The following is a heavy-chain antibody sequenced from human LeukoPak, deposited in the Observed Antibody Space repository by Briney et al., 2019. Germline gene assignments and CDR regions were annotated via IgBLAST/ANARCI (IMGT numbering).Heavy chain of an antibody. J-gene: IGHJ4*02. D-gene: IGHD6-19*01. CDR2: IWYDGSNK. V-gene: IGHV3-33*06. Sequence: GGSLRLSCAASGFTLSSYGMHWVRQAPGKGLEWVAVIWYDGSNKYYADTVKGRFTISRDNSKNTLYLQMNSLRAEDTAVYYCANLAVAGAIDYWGQGTLVTVSS. CDR1: GFTLSSYG. CDR3: ANLAVAGAIDY.